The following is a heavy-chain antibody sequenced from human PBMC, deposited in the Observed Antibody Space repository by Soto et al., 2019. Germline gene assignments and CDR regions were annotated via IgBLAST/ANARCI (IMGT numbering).Heavy chain of an antibody. J-gene: IGHJ4*02. CDR1: GYTFTTCG. D-gene: IGHD4-17*01. CDR3: VREVQTGDYITFAY. V-gene: IGHV1-18*01. Sequence: QVVLVQSGAEVKKPGASVKVSCKASGYTFTTCGISWVRQGPGQGLEWMGWMSAYNGDTRYAQKFQDGVTMTRDTSTATAYMEVRSLRSADTAMYSCVREVQTGDYITFAYWGQGTLVTVSS. CDR2: MSAYNGDT.